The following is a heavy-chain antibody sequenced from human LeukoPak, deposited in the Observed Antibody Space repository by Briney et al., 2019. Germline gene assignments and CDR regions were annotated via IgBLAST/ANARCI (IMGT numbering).Heavy chain of an antibody. CDR3: AKAYDSSGYLYYFDY. D-gene: IGHD3-22*01. Sequence: PAGSLRLSCAASGFTFSSYGMHWVRQAPGKGLEWVAFIRYDGSNKYYADSVKGRFTISRDNSKNTLYLQMNSLRAEDTAVYYCAKAYDSSGYLYYFDYWGQGTLVTVSS. J-gene: IGHJ4*02. CDR1: GFTFSSYG. CDR2: IRYDGSNK. V-gene: IGHV3-30*02.